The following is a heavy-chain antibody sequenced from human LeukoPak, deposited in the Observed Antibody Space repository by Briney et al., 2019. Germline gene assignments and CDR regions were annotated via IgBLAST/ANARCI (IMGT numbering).Heavy chain of an antibody. Sequence: GGSLRLSCAASGFTVSSSYMSWVRQAPGKGLEWVSVIYSGGSTYYADSVKGRFTISRDNSKNTLYLQMDSLRAEDTAVYYCAREVVGALDYWGQGTLVTVSS. CDR3: AREVVGALDY. V-gene: IGHV3-66*01. J-gene: IGHJ4*02. CDR2: IYSGGST. CDR1: GFTVSSSY. D-gene: IGHD1-26*01.